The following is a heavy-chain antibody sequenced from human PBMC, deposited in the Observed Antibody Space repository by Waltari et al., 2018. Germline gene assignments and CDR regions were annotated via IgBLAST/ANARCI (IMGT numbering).Heavy chain of an antibody. D-gene: IGHD3-22*01. CDR2: VDPEDGET. Sequence: EVQLVQSGAEVKKPGATVNISCNASGYTFTDYYMHWVQQAPGKGLEWMGRVDPEDGETIYAEKCQGRVTITADTSTDTAYMELSSLRSEDTAVYYCATTMIVVVSYAFDIWGQGTMVTVSS. CDR1: GYTFTDYY. J-gene: IGHJ3*02. V-gene: IGHV1-69-2*01. CDR3: ATTMIVVVSYAFDI.